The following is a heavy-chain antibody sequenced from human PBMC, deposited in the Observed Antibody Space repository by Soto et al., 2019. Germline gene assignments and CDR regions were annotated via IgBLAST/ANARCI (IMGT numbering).Heavy chain of an antibody. Sequence: QVQLVQSGAEVKKPGSSVKVSCKASGGTFSRYSITWVRQAPGHGLEWIGRIIPMFGIASYAQKFQGRVTLTPDEPTRPAYVELSSLRSEDTAVYYCAREDRDRETGLVPAAIDGMDGWGQGTTVTVSS. J-gene: IGHJ6*02. D-gene: IGHD2-2*01. CDR3: AREDRDRETGLVPAAIDGMDG. CDR2: IIPMFGIA. V-gene: IGHV1-69*08. CDR1: GGTFSRYS.